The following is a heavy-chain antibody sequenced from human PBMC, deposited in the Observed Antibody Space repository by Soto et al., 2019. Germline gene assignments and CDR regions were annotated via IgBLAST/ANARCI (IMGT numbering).Heavy chain of an antibody. J-gene: IGHJ4*02. V-gene: IGHV5-51*01. D-gene: IGHD3-10*01. Sequence: GESLKISCKGSGYSFTSYWIGWVRQMPGKGLEWMGIIYPGDSDTRYSPSFQGQVPISADKSISTAYLQWSSLKASDTAMYYCASLLRRSEPGESPYYFDYWGQGTLVTASS. CDR1: GYSFTSYW. CDR2: IYPGDSDT. CDR3: ASLLRRSEPGESPYYFDY.